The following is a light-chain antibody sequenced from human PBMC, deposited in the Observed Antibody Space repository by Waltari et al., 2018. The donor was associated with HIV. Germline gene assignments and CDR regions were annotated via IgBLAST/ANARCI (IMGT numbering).Light chain of an antibody. J-gene: IGLJ2*01. V-gene: IGLV2-23*02. CDR1: STDIWSYDL. CDR3: CSYAGGITHVL. Sequence: QSALTQPASVSGSPGQSITISCTGMSTDIWSYDLVSWYQQHPGKAPKLMIYEVTKRPSGGSNRFSGSKSGNTASLTISGLQAEDEADYHCCSYAGGITHVLFGGGTKLTVL. CDR2: EVT.